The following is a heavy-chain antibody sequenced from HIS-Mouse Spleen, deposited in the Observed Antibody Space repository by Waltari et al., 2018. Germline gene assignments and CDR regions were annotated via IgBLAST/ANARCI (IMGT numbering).Heavy chain of an antibody. V-gene: IGHV3-30*18. CDR3: AKDRIHYYDSSGYYPQYYFDY. CDR1: GFTFSSYG. D-gene: IGHD3-22*01. CDR2: ISYDGSNK. J-gene: IGHJ4*02. Sequence: QVQLVESVGGVVQPGRSLRLSCAASGFTFSSYGMHWVRQAPGKGLEWVAVISYDGSNKYYADSVKGRFTISRDNSKNTLYLQMNSLRAEDTAVYYCAKDRIHYYDSSGYYPQYYFDYWGQGTLVTVSS.